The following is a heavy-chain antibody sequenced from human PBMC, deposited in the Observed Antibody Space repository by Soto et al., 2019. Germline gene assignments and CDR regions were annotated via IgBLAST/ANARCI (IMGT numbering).Heavy chain of an antibody. Sequence: QITLKESGPTLLRPAQTLTLTCGFSGFSLSSYGTGVACIRQPPGKALEWLALIYWDDDKRYSPSLKDRLAISNDTSSNQVVLTITNMDPGDTATYFCAHAGDYDLLTFDHWGPGTLVTVSS. CDR1: GFSLSSYGTG. CDR3: AHAGDYDLLTFDH. J-gene: IGHJ4*02. CDR2: IYWDDDK. V-gene: IGHV2-5*02. D-gene: IGHD4-17*01.